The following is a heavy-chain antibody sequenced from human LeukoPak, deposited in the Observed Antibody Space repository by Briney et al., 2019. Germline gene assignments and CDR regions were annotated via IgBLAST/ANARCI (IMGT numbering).Heavy chain of an antibody. CDR2: INHSGST. CDR1: GASLSGYY. D-gene: IGHD3-22*01. J-gene: IGHJ4*02. V-gene: IGHV4-34*01. Sequence: PSETLSLTCAVYGASLSGYYWSWIGQPPGKGLEWIGEINHSGSTNYNPSLKRRVTISLETTKNTCSLKQRSVSAADTAVYYCARGRPPVGSSVYYYRYYFDYWGQGSLVTVSS. CDR3: ARGRPPVGSSVYYYRYYFDY.